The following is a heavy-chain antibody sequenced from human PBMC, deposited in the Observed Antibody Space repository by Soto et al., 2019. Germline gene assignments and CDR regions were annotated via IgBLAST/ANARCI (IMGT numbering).Heavy chain of an antibody. CDR1: GFTFSSYG. V-gene: IGHV3-30*18. CDR3: AKRVAGTGAFDI. CDR2: ISYDGSNK. D-gene: IGHD6-19*01. Sequence: QVQLVESGGGVVQPGRSLRLSCAASGFTFSSYGMHWVRQAPGKGLEWVAVISYDGSNKYYADSVKGRFTISRDNSKNTLYLQMNSLRAEDTAVYYCAKRVAGTGAFDIWGQGTMVTVSS. J-gene: IGHJ3*02.